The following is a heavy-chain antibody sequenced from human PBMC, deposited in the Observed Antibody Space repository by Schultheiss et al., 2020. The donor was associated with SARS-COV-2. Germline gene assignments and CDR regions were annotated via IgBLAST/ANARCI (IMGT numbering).Heavy chain of an antibody. CDR3: ARDGGGNLYYYYYGMDV. J-gene: IGHJ6*02. CDR2: IWYDGSNK. V-gene: IGHV3-33*01. CDR1: GFTFSSYG. Sequence: GGSLRLSCAASGFTFSSYGMHWVRQAPGKGLEWVAVIWYDGSNKYYADSVKGRFTISRDNSKNTLYLQMNSLRAEDTAVYYCARDGGGNLYYYYYGMDVWGQGTTVTVSS. D-gene: IGHD4-23*01.